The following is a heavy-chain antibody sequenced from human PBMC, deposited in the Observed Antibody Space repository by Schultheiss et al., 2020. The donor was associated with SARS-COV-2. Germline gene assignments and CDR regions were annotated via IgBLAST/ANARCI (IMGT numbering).Heavy chain of an antibody. Sequence: SETLSLTCAVYGGSFSGYYWSWICQPPGKGLEWIGEINHSGSTNYNPSLKSRVTISVDTSKNQFSLKLSSVTAADTAVYYCAREDRGYSYGFDYWGQGTLVTVSS. V-gene: IGHV4-34*01. CDR2: INHSGST. D-gene: IGHD5-18*01. CDR3: AREDRGYSYGFDY. J-gene: IGHJ4*02. CDR1: GGSFSGYY.